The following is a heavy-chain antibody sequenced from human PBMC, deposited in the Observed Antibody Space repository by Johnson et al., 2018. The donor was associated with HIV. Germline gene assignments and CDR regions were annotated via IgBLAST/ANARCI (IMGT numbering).Heavy chain of an antibody. J-gene: IGHJ3*02. CDR3: ARDGIYSSPHDAFDI. D-gene: IGHD3-22*01. Sequence: QVQLVESGGGLVQPGRSLRLSCAASGFTFSSYGMHWVRQAPGKGLEWVAVSLYDGTNEYSADSVKGRFTISRDNAKKSLYLQMNTLRAEDTAIYYCARDGIYSSPHDAFDIWGQGTLVIVSS. CDR1: GFTFSSYG. CDR2: SLYDGTNE. V-gene: IGHV3-30*03.